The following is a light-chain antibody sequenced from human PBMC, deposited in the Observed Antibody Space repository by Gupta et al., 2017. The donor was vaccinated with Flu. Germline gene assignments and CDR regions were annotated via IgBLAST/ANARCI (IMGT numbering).Light chain of an antibody. CDR3: QQAYSFPLT. J-gene: IGKJ4*01. Sequence: DIQTTSSPSSASASVGDSVTVTCRASQVIYSQLGWYHQKPGKAPKLLIYPASTLQSGVPSRFSGSGSETDFTLTITSLQPEDASTYYCQQAYSFPLTFGGGSKVEIK. CDR1: QVIYSQ. V-gene: IGKV1-12*01. CDR2: PAS.